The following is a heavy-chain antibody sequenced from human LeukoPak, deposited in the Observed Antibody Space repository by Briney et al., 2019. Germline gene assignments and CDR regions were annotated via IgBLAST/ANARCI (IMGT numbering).Heavy chain of an antibody. CDR2: LYRGGTT. V-gene: IGHV3-66*01. J-gene: IGHJ4*02. CDR3: ARDYYYGDDRQPVRVDY. CDR1: GFSVSSNY. Sequence: GGSLRLSCVASGFSVSSNYMSWVRQAPGKGPEWLSVLYRGGTTYYAGSVKGRFTISRDDLKNTLYLQMNSLRAEDTAVYYCARDYYYGDDRQPVRVDYWGQGTLVTVSS. D-gene: IGHD2-21*01.